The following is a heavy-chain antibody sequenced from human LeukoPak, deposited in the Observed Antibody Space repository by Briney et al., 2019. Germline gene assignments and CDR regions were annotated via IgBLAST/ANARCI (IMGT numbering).Heavy chain of an antibody. CDR1: GYTFTSYD. J-gene: IGHJ3*02. Sequence: ASVKVSCKASGYTFTSYDINWVRQATGQGLEWMGWMNPNSGNTGYAQKFQGRVTMTRSTSISTAYMELSSLRAEDTAVYYCARVATFGDAFDIWGQGTMVTVSS. D-gene: IGHD2/OR15-2a*01. CDR3: ARVATFGDAFDI. CDR2: MNPNSGNT. V-gene: IGHV1-8*01.